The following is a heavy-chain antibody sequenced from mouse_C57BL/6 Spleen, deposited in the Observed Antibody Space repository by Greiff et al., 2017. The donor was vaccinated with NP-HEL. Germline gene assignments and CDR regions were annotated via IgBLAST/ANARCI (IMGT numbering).Heavy chain of an antibody. D-gene: IGHD2-5*01. CDR2: IHPNSGST. V-gene: IGHV1-64*01. CDR1: GYTFTSYW. CDR3: AREEYSPSNYGGHYAMDY. J-gene: IGHJ4*01. Sequence: QVQLKQPGAELVKPGASVKLSCKASGYTFTSYWMHWVKQRPGQGLEWIGMIHPNSGSTNYNEKFKSKATLTVDKSSSTAYMQLSSLTSEDSAVYYCAREEYSPSNYGGHYAMDYWGQGTSVTVSS.